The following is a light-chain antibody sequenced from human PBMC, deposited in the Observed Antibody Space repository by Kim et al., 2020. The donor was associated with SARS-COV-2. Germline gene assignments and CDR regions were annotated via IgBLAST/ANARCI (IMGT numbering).Light chain of an antibody. V-gene: IGLV6-57*03. CDR1: SGSIASHY. CDR2: EDN. CDR3: QSYDSSIYVV. Sequence: VTISCTRSSGSIASHYVQWYQQRPGSAPTTVIYEDNPRPSGVPDRFSGSIDSSSNSASLTISGLKTEDEADYYCQSYDSSIYVVFGGGTQLTVL. J-gene: IGLJ2*01.